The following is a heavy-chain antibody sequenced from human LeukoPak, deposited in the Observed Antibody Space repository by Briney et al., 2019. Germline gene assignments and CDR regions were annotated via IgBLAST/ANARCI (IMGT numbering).Heavy chain of an antibody. J-gene: IGHJ4*02. Sequence: GGSLRLSCAASGFTFSSYAMSWVRQAPGKGLEWVSAISGSGGSTYYADSVKGRFTISRDNSKNTLYLQMNSLRAEDTAVYYCAKDHGYSYGYASDYWGQGALVTVSS. V-gene: IGHV3-23*01. CDR2: ISGSGGST. D-gene: IGHD5-18*01. CDR1: GFTFSSYA. CDR3: AKDHGYSYGYASDY.